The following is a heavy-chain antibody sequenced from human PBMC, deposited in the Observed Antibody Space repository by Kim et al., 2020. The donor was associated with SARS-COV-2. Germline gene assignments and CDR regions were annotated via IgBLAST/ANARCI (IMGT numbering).Heavy chain of an antibody. D-gene: IGHD4-17*01. CDR2: RKQDGSEK. CDR1: GFTFSSYW. V-gene: IGHV3-7*03. CDR3: ARDSGYGDYEGVFVWEPRYYYYYGMDV. J-gene: IGHJ6*02. Sequence: GGSLRLSCAASGFTFSSYWMSWVRQAPGKGLEWVANRKQDGSEKYYVDSVKGRFTISRDNAKNSLYLQMNSLRAEDTAVYYCARDSGYGDYEGVFVWEPRYYYYYGMDVWGQGTTVTVSS.